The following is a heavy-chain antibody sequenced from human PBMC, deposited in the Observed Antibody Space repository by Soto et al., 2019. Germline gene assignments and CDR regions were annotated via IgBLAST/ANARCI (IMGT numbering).Heavy chain of an antibody. V-gene: IGHV3-74*01. Sequence: LSCATSGFTFSSYWMHWVRQVPGKGLLWVSRIDEYGNTINYADSVRGRFTISRDNARNTLYLEMNSLRAEDTALYYCTRDIGGKGAYWGPGTLVTVSS. CDR2: IDEYGNTI. CDR3: TRDIGGKGAY. J-gene: IGHJ4*02. CDR1: GFTFSSYW. D-gene: IGHD3-16*01.